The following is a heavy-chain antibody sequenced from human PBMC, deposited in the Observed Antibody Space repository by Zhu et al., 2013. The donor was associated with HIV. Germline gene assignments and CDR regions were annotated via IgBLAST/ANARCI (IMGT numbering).Heavy chain of an antibody. CDR2: INPSGGST. J-gene: IGHJ6*03. CDR3: ARGSTIFGVAHSYYYYMDV. V-gene: IGHV1-46*01. D-gene: IGHD3-3*01. Sequence: QVQLVQSGAEVRNPGASVKVSCKASGYTFTSYYMHWVRQAPGQGLEWMGIINPSGGSTSYAQKFQGRVTMTRDTSTSTVYMELSSLRSEDTAVYYCARGSTIFGVAHSYYYYMDVWGKGTTVTVSS. CDR1: GYTFTSYY.